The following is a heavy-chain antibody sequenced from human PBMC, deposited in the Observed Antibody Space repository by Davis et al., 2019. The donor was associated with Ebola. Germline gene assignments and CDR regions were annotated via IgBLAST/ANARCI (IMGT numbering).Heavy chain of an antibody. V-gene: IGHV3-30*03. CDR1: GFTVSTNY. D-gene: IGHD3-3*01. CDR3: AREEDDFWSGYYLDY. J-gene: IGHJ4*02. CDR2: ISYDGSNK. Sequence: GESLKISCAASGFTVSTNYMSWARQAPGKGLEWVAVISYDGSNKYCADSVKGRFTASRDNAKNSVFLQMNSLRDEDTAVYYCAREEDDFWSGYYLDYWGQGALVAVSS.